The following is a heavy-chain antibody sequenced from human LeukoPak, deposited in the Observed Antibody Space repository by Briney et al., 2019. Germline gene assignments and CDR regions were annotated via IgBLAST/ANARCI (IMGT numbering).Heavy chain of an antibody. V-gene: IGHV4-4*07. D-gene: IGHD3-3*01. CDR1: GGSISSYY. Sequence: PSETLSLTCTVSGGSISSYYWSWIRQPAGRGRVCIGRIYTSGSTNYNPSLKSRVTMSVDTSKNQFSLKLSSVTAADTAVYYCARANHITIFGANWFDPWGQGTLVTVSS. J-gene: IGHJ5*02. CDR3: ARANHITIFGANWFDP. CDR2: IYTSGST.